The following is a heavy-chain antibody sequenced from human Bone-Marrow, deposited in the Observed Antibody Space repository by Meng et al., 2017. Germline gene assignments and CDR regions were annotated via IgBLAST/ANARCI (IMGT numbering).Heavy chain of an antibody. CDR3: ANYYDSQVGWFDP. Sequence: QVQLQQWGAGLLKPSGTLSLTCAVSGGSISSSNWWSWVRQPPGKGLEWIGEIYHSGSTNYNPPLKSRVTISVDKSKNQFSLKLSSVTAADTAVYYCANYYDSQVGWFDPWGQGTLVTVSS. D-gene: IGHD3-22*01. V-gene: IGHV4-4*02. CDR2: IYHSGST. J-gene: IGHJ5*02. CDR1: GGSISSSNW.